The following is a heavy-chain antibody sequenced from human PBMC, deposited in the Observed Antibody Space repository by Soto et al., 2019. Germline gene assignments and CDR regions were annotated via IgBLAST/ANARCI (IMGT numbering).Heavy chain of an antibody. CDR3: ARDGSERGDYYFDD. CDR2: IYSGGST. D-gene: IGHD1-1*01. J-gene: IGHJ4*02. Sequence: GGSLRLSCAASGFTVSSNYMSWVRQAPGKGLEWVSVIYSGGSTYYADSVKGRFTISRHNSKNTLYLQMNSLRAEDTAVYYCARDGSERGDYYFDDWGQGTLVTVAS. CDR1: GFTVSSNY. V-gene: IGHV3-53*04.